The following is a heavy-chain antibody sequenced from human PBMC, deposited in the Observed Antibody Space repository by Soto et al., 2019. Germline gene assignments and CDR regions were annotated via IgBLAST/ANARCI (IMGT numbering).Heavy chain of an antibody. CDR2: ISDDGSNK. V-gene: IGHV3-30*18. CDR3: AKDYYPLAAPNYSDLDV. Sequence: QVQLVESGGGVVQPGRSPRLSCAASGFSFSRYNMHWARQAPGKGLEWVALISDDGSNKYYADSVKGRFLISRDNSQNTLYLQMNSLRAEDTAVYYCAKDYYPLAAPNYSDLDVWGQGTTVTVS. D-gene: IGHD6-13*01. CDR1: GFSFSRYN. J-gene: IGHJ6*02.